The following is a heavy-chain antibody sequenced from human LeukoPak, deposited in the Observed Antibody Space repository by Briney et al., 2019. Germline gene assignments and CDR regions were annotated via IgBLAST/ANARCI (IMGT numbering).Heavy chain of an antibody. CDR1: GGSLSSHY. Sequence: SETLSLTCTVSGGSLSSHYWSWIRQPPGKGLEWIGYIYYSGSTNYNPSLKSRVTISVGTSKNQFSLKLSSVTAADTAVYYCARDRSGAFDIWGQGTMVTVSS. D-gene: IGHD7-27*01. CDR3: ARDRSGAFDI. CDR2: IYYSGST. V-gene: IGHV4-59*11. J-gene: IGHJ3*02.